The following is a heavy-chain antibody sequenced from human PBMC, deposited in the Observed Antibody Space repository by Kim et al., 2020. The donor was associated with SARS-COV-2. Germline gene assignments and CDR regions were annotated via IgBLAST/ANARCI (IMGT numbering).Heavy chain of an antibody. CDR2: IYYSGST. J-gene: IGHJ3*02. CDR1: GGSISSSSYY. Sequence: SETLSLTCTVSGGSISSSSYYWGWIRQPPGKGLEWIGSIYYSGSTYYNPSLKSRVTISVDTSKNQFSLKLSSVTAADTAVYYCARVLTHDSSSWYGDGYAFDIWGQGTMVTVSS. V-gene: IGHV4-39*07. CDR3: ARVLTHDSSSWYGDGYAFDI. D-gene: IGHD6-13*01.